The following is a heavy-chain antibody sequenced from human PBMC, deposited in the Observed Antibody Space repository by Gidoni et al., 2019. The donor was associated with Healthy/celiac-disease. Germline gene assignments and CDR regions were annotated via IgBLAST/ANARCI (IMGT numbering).Heavy chain of an antibody. CDR1: GFTFSSYC. J-gene: IGHJ4*02. Sequence: QVQLVESGGGVVQPGGSLRLSCAASGFTFSSYCMHWVRQAPGKGLECVAVISYDGSNNSYADSVKGRFTISRDNAKNTLYLQMNSLRAEDTAVYYCAKGYTLCDYWGQGTLVTVSS. CDR3: AKGYTLCDY. CDR2: ISYDGSNN. D-gene: IGHD6-13*01. V-gene: IGHV3-30*18.